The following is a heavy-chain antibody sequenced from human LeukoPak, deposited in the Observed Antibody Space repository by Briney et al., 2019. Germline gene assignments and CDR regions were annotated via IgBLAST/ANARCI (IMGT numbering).Heavy chain of an antibody. D-gene: IGHD2-2*02. Sequence: GASVKVSCKASGGTFSSYAISWVRQAPGQGLEWMGRIIPILGIANYAQKFQGRVTTTADKSTSTAYMELSSLRSEDTAVYYCASDPTVYCSSTSCYSNYWGQGTLVTVSS. CDR3: ASDPTVYCSSTSCYSNY. CDR1: GGTFSSYA. J-gene: IGHJ4*02. V-gene: IGHV1-69*04. CDR2: IIPILGIA.